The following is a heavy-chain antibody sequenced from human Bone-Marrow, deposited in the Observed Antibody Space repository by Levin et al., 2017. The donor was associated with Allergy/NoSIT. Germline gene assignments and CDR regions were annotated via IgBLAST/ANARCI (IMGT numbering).Heavy chain of an antibody. CDR2: ISWNSGSI. CDR1: GFTFDDYA. Sequence: GGSLRLSCAASGFTFDDYAMHWVRQAPGKGLEWVSGISWNSGSIGYADSVKGRFTISRDNAKNSLYLQMNSLRAEDTALYYCAKADTIVVDGGWFDPWGQGTLVTVSS. V-gene: IGHV3-9*01. CDR3: AKADTIVVDGGWFDP. J-gene: IGHJ5*02. D-gene: IGHD3-22*01.